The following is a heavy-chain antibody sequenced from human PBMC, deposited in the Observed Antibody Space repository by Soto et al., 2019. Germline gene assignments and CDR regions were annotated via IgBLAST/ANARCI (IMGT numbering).Heavy chain of an antibody. CDR2: IWYDGSNK. Sequence: QVQLVESGGGVVQPGRSLRLSCAASGFTFSSYGMHWVRQAPGKGLEWVAVIWYDGSNKYYADTVKGRFTISRDNSKNTLYLQMNSLRAEYTAVYYCARWCIAAGDYWGQGTLVTVSS. CDR3: ARWCIAAGDY. D-gene: IGHD6-13*01. CDR1: GFTFSSYG. V-gene: IGHV3-33*01. J-gene: IGHJ4*02.